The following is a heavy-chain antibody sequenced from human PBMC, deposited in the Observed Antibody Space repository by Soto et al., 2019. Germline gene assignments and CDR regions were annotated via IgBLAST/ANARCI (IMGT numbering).Heavy chain of an antibody. J-gene: IGHJ4*02. Sequence: XQRLRLPFTVSGGSISSGKDDWRWIRQPPGKGLESIGYIYYSGSNYYNPSLKSRVTISVDTSKNQFSLKLRSVTAADTAVYYCASLLCFGEPKHFDDWGQGTLVTFSS. CDR3: ASLLCFGEPKHFDD. CDR1: GGSISSGKDD. D-gene: IGHD3-10*01. V-gene: IGHV4-30-4*01. CDR2: IYYSGSN.